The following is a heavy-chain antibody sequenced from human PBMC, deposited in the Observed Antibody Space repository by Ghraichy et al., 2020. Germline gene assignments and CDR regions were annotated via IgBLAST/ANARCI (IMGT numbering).Heavy chain of an antibody. CDR2: IYYSGST. V-gene: IGHV4-39*07. CDR1: GGSISSSSYY. Sequence: SQTLSLTCTVSGGSISSSSYYWGWIRQPPGKGLEWIGSIYYSGSTYYNPSLKSRVTISVDTSKNQFSLKLSSVTAADTAVYYCARFYEGEQWLYERGFDYWGQGTLVTVSS. CDR3: ARFYEGEQWLYERGFDY. J-gene: IGHJ4*02. D-gene: IGHD6-19*01.